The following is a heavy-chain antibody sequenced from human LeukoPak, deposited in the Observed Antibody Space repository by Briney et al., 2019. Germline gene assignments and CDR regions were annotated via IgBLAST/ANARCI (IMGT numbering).Heavy chain of an antibody. CDR2: IYHTGST. CDR1: GGSVSDYY. Sequence: PSETLSLTCTISGGSVSDYYWSWIRQSLGKGLEWIGYIYHTGSTSYSPSLKSRVTISADTSHNQFSLKLSSVTAADTAVYYCASRKLGNDYWGQGTLVTVSS. D-gene: IGHD7-27*01. CDR3: ASRKLGNDY. V-gene: IGHV4-59*02. J-gene: IGHJ4*02.